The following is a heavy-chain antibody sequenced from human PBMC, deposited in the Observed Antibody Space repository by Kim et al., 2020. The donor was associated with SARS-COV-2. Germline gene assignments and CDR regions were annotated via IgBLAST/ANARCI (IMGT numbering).Heavy chain of an antibody. CDR3: ARVAQDIVEVPAAFLGMDV. CDR1: GGTFSSYA. D-gene: IGHD2-2*01. J-gene: IGHJ6*02. V-gene: IGHV1-69*13. Sequence: SVKVSCKASGGTFSSYAISWVRQAPGQGLEWMGGIIPIFGTANYAQKFQGRVTITADESTSTAYMELSSLRSEDTAVYYCARVAQDIVEVPAAFLGMDVWGQGTTVTVSS. CDR2: IIPIFGTA.